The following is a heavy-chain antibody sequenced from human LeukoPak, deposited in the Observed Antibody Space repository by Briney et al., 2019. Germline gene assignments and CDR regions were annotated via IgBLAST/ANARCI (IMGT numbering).Heavy chain of an antibody. CDR2: IYYSGST. Sequence: SETLSLTCTVSGGSISSYYWSWIRQHPGKGLEWIGYIYYSGSTYYNPSLKSRVTISVDTSKNQFSLKLSSVTAADTAVYYCARDKELWFGESPRYFDYWGQGTLVTVSS. D-gene: IGHD3-10*01. CDR3: ARDKELWFGESPRYFDY. J-gene: IGHJ4*02. CDR1: GGSISSYY. V-gene: IGHV4-59*06.